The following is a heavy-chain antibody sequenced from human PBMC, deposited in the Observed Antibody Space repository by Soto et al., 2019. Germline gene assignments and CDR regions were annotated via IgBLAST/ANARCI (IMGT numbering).Heavy chain of an antibody. CDR1: GGSISSYY. V-gene: IGHV4-59*01. J-gene: IGHJ6*02. D-gene: IGHD1-26*01. Sequence: QVQLQESGPGLVKPSETLTLTCTVSGGSISSYYWSWIRQPPGKGLEWIGYIYYSGSTNYNPSLKSRVTISVDTSKNQFSLKLSSVTAADTAVYYCARDGSYGMDVWGQGTTVTVSS. CDR3: ARDGSYGMDV. CDR2: IYYSGST.